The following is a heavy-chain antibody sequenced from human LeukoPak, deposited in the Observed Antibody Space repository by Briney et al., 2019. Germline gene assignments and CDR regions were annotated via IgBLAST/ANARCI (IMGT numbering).Heavy chain of an antibody. CDR3: ARLWSTSCKGGSCPPQPNY. CDR1: GGSISSSAYH. CDR2: INYGGNT. D-gene: IGHD2-15*01. V-gene: IGHV4-39*01. Sequence: SETLSLTCTVSGGSISSSAYHWGWIRQPPGKGLEWIGTINYGGNTYYNLFLNSRVIIFLDTSKNQFSLKLSSVTAADTAVYYCARLWSTSCKGGSCPPQPNYWGQGTRVTVPS. J-gene: IGHJ4*02.